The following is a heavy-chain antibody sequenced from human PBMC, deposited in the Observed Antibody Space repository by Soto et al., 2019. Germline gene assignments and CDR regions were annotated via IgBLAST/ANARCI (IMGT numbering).Heavy chain of an antibody. J-gene: IGHJ6*02. CDR3: ARDCSGSNCCPHSYDYGLDV. Sequence: SQTLSLTCAISGNSVSNNNAAWNWIRQSPSRGLEWLGTTYYRSKWYTDYAVSLKSRIAINSDTSKNQFSLLLHSVTPEDTAVYYCARDCSGSNCCPHSYDYGLDVWGQGTTVTVSS. CDR1: GNSVSNNNAA. V-gene: IGHV6-1*01. D-gene: IGHD2-15*01. CDR2: TYYRSKWYT.